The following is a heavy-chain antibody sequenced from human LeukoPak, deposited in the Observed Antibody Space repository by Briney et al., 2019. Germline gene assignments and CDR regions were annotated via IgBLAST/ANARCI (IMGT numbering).Heavy chain of an antibody. CDR1: GYSISSGCY. Sequence: SETLSLTCTVSGYSISSGCYWGWIRQPPGKGLEWIGSIYHSGSTYYNPSLKSRVTISVDTSKNQFSLKLSSVTAADTAVYYCARGNPVSTIFGVDPRYYYMDVWGKGTTVTVSS. J-gene: IGHJ6*03. CDR2: IYHSGST. CDR3: ARGNPVSTIFGVDPRYYYMDV. D-gene: IGHD3-3*01. V-gene: IGHV4-38-2*02.